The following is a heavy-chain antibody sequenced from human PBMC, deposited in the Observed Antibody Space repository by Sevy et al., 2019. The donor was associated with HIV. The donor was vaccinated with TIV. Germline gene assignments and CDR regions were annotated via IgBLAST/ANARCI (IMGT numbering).Heavy chain of an antibody. J-gene: IGHJ4*02. CDR1: GITFSTFA. CDR2: IYISGGST. CDR3: AKDRVSGTYYTGDFDY. D-gene: IGHD3-10*01. V-gene: IGHV3-23*01. Sequence: GSLRISCSTPGITFSTFAITWVRQGPGEGLGWVPVIYISGGSTYYAASVKGRFTISRDNSKNNLYLQMNSLRAEDTAVYYCAKDRVSGTYYTGDFDYWGQGTLVTVSS.